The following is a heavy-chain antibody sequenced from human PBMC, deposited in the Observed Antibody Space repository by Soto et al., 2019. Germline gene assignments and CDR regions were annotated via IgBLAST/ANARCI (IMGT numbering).Heavy chain of an antibody. D-gene: IGHD3-22*01. Sequence: SETLSRTCACYGGSFSGYYCIWIRQPPVKGLYSIGDINHSGSTNYNPSLKSRVTISVDTSKNQFSLKLSSVTAADTAVYYCARGPNYYDSSGYYYGKYNWFDPWGQGTLVTVSS. J-gene: IGHJ5*02. CDR2: INHSGST. V-gene: IGHV4-34*01. CDR1: GGSFSGYY. CDR3: ARGPNYYDSSGYYYGKYNWFDP.